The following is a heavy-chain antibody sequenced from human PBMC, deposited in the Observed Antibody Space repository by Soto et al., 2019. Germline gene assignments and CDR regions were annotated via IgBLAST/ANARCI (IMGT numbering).Heavy chain of an antibody. D-gene: IGHD5-12*01. CDR1: GFSVTANY. J-gene: IGHJ4*02. Sequence: EVQVVESGGGLIQPGRSLRLSCEVSGFSVTANYMSWVRQAPGKGLEWVSIIYSGGSTYYIDSVKGRFSISRDISKNTLYLQMNNLRAEDTAVYYCHGYCYLGQGTLVTVSS. V-gene: IGHV3-53*01. CDR2: IYSGGST. CDR3: HGYCY.